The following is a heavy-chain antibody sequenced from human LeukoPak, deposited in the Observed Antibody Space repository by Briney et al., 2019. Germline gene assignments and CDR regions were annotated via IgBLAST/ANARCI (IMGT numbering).Heavy chain of an antibody. CDR2: ISYDGSNK. CDR3: TKDRAVAGTFAFDI. D-gene: IGHD6-19*01. Sequence: QAGGSLRLSCAASGFTFSSYGMHWVRQAPGKGLEWVAVISYDGSNKYYADSVKGRFTISRDNSKNTLYLQMNSLRAEDTAVYYCTKDRAVAGTFAFDIWGQGTMVTVSS. V-gene: IGHV3-30*18. J-gene: IGHJ3*02. CDR1: GFTFSSYG.